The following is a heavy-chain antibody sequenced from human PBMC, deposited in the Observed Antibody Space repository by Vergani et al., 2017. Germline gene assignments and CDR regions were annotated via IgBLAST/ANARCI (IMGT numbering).Heavy chain of an antibody. J-gene: IGHJ6*03. CDR1: GFTFSSYW. CDR3: ARDTTYYDFWSGPNYYYYMDV. Sequence: EVQLVESGGGLVQPGGSLRLSCAASGFTFSSYWMHWVRQAPGKGLVWVSRINSDGSSTSYADSVKGRFTISRDNAKNSLYLQMNRLRAEDTAVYYCARDTTYYDFWSGPNYYYYMDVWGKGTTVTVSS. D-gene: IGHD3-3*01. CDR2: INSDGSST. V-gene: IGHV3-74*01.